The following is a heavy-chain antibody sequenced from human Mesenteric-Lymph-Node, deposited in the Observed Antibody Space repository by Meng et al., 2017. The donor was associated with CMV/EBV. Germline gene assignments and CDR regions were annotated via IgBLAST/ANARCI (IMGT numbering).Heavy chain of an antibody. D-gene: IGHD3-3*01. CDR3: ARNDFWSGYYTEFDY. J-gene: IGHJ4*02. CDR1: GFSVTSDY. CDR2: IGVAGDR. Sequence: GESLKISCAASGFSVTSDYMTWVRQAPGKGLEWVSGIGVAGDRYYPGSVQGRFIISRENAKNSLYLQMNSLRAGDTAVYYCARNDFWSGYYTEFDYWGQGTLVTVSS. V-gene: IGHV3-13*01.